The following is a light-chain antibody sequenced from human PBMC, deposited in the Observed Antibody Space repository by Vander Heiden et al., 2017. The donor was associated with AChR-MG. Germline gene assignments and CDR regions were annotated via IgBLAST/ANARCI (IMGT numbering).Light chain of an antibody. V-gene: IGLV1-47*01. CDR3: AAWDDSLSAWV. CDR1: TSNIERNY. CDR2: RNI. J-gene: IGLJ3*02. Sequence: QSVLTQPPSASETPGQRVAISCSGTTSNIERNYVYWYQHVPGTAPKLVIYRNIQRSSGVPARFSGSKSAASASLAISGLRSDDEADYFCAAWDDSLSAWVFGGGTKLTVL.